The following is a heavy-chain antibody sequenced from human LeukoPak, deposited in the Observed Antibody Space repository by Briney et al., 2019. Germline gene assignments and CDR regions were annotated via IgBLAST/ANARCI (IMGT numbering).Heavy chain of an antibody. Sequence: PSETLSLTCAVSGGSISSSYYWGWIRQPPGKGLEWIGSIYYSGSTYYNPSLKSRVTISVDTSKNQFSLKLSSVTAADTAVYYCARRLWFGDYYFDYWGQGTLVTVSS. CDR1: GGSISSSYY. V-gene: IGHV4-39*07. CDR3: ARRLWFGDYYFDY. CDR2: IYYSGST. J-gene: IGHJ4*02. D-gene: IGHD3-10*01.